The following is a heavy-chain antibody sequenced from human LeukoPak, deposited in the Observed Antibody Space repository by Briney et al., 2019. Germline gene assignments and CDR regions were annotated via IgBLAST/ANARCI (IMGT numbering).Heavy chain of an antibody. CDR1: GYSFTSYW. CDR2: IYPGASDT. J-gene: IGHJ4*02. D-gene: IGHD4-17*01. CDR3: ARPTTVTTEWLGGPFDY. Sequence: GESLKISCKGSGYSFTSYWIGWVRQMPGKGLEWMGIIYPGASDTSYSPSFQGQVTISADKSISTAYLQWSSLKASDTAMYYCARPTTVTTEWLGGPFDYWGQGTLVTVSS. V-gene: IGHV5-51*01.